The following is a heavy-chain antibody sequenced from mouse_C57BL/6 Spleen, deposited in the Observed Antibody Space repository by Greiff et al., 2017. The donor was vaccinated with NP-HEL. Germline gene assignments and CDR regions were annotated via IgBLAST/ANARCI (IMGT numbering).Heavy chain of an antibody. CDR1: GYTFTSYC. CDR2: IYPRSGNT. V-gene: IGHV1-81*01. Sequence: VQLQQSGAELARPGASVKLSCKASGYTFTSYCINWVKQRTGQGLEWIGEIYPRSGNTYYNEKFKGKATLTADKSSSTAYMELRRLTSEDSAVYLCARGDGSFCADGGQETLVTVSA. J-gene: IGHJ3*01. D-gene: IGHD1-1*01. CDR3: ARGDGSFCAD.